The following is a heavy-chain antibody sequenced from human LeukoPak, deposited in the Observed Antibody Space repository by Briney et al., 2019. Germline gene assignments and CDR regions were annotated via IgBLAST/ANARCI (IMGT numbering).Heavy chain of an antibody. CDR2: IYTSGST. CDR3: ARLRGATVAHNWFDP. D-gene: IGHD6-19*01. Sequence: SETLSLTCTVSGGSISYFYWSWIRQPAGKGLEWIGRIYTSGSTNYNPSLKSRVTMSVDTSKKQFSLKLSSVTAADTAVYYCARLRGATVAHNWFDPWGQGTLVTVSS. J-gene: IGHJ5*02. V-gene: IGHV4-4*07. CDR1: GGSISYFY.